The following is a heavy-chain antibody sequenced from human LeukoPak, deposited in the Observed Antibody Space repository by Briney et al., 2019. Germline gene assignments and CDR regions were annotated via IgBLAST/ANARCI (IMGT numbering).Heavy chain of an antibody. Sequence: GGSLRLSCAASGFTFDDYAMHWVRQAPGKGLEWVSGISWNSGSIVYADSVKGRFTISRDNAKNSLYLQMNSLRAEDTALYYCAKGNSMVRGVIPNPYYYYYYMDVWGKGTTVTISS. J-gene: IGHJ6*03. CDR2: ISWNSGSI. V-gene: IGHV3-9*01. CDR1: GFTFDDYA. CDR3: AKGNSMVRGVIPNPYYYYYYMDV. D-gene: IGHD3-10*01.